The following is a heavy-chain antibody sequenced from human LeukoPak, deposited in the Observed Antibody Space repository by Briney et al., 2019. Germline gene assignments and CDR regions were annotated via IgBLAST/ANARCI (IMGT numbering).Heavy chain of an antibody. V-gene: IGHV3-30*02. CDR2: IRYDGSNK. D-gene: IGHD5-12*01. J-gene: IGHJ4*02. Sequence: GGSLRLSCAASGFTFSSYGMHWVRQAPGKGLEWVAFIRYDGSNKYYADSVKGRFTISRDNAKNSLYLQMHSLRAEDTAVYYCATKPNSGYDPFDYWGQGTLVTVSS. CDR3: ATKPNSGYDPFDY. CDR1: GFTFSSYG.